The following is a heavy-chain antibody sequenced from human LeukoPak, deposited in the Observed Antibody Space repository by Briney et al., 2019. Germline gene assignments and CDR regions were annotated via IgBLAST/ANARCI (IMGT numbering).Heavy chain of an antibody. CDR3: ARVASITMVRGFMDV. CDR2: ISAYNGNT. J-gene: IGHJ6*02. CDR1: GYTFTSYG. Sequence: GASVKVSCKASGYTFTSYGISWVRQAPGQGLEWMGWISAYNGNTNYAQKLQGRVTMTTDTSTSTAYMELRSLRSDDTAVYYCARVASITMVRGFMDVWGQGTTVTVSS. D-gene: IGHD3-10*01. V-gene: IGHV1-18*01.